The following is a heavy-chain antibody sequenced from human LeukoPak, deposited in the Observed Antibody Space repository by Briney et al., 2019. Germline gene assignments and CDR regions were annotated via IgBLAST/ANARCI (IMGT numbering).Heavy chain of an antibody. J-gene: IGHJ6*02. CDR2: IIPILGIA. CDR1: GGTFRSYA. Sequence: SVKVSCKASGGTFRSYAISWVRQAPGQGLEWMRRIIPILGIANYAQKFQGRVTITADKSTCTAYMELSSLRSEDTAVYYCAAGTGSYYYYGMDVWGQGTTVTVSS. D-gene: IGHD6-13*01. CDR3: AAGTGSYYYYGMDV. V-gene: IGHV1-69*04.